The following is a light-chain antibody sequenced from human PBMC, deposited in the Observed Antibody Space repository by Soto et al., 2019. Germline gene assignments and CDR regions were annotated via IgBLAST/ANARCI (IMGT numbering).Light chain of an antibody. V-gene: IGKV3-20*01. CDR1: QSVSYSH. CDR2: GPS. J-gene: IGKJ4*01. CDR3: QHYGSSALT. Sequence: EIVLTQSPGTLSFSPGERGTLSCRASQSVSYSHLAWYQQKPGQAPRLLIYGPSSRATGVPDRFSGSGSGTDFTLTISGLEPEEFAVYYFQHYGSSALTFGGGTKVEIK.